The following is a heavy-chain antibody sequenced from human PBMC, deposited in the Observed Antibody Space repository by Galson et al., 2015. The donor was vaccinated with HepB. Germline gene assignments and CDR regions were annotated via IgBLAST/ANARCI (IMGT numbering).Heavy chain of an antibody. Sequence: SVKVSCKASGGTFSGYAISWVRQAPGQGLEWMGGIIPIFGTANYAQKFQGRVTITADESTSTAYMELSSLRSEDTAVYYCARVKDYCSSTSCYMYGGFWFDPWGQGTLVTVSS. J-gene: IGHJ5*02. D-gene: IGHD2-2*02. CDR3: ARVKDYCSSTSCYMYGGFWFDP. CDR2: IIPIFGTA. V-gene: IGHV1-69*13. CDR1: GGTFSGYA.